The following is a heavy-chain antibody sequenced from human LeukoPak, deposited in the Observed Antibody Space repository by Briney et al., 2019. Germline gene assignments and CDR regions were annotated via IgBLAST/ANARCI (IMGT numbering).Heavy chain of an antibody. D-gene: IGHD2-21*01. Sequence: SETLSLTCAVYGGSFSGYYWSWIRQPPGKGLEWIGETNHSGSTNYNPSLKSRVTISVDTSKNQFSLKLSSVTAADTAVYYCARGGILWWRAFDIWGQGTMVTVSS. CDR1: GGSFSGYY. J-gene: IGHJ3*02. CDR2: TNHSGST. CDR3: ARGGILWWRAFDI. V-gene: IGHV4-34*01.